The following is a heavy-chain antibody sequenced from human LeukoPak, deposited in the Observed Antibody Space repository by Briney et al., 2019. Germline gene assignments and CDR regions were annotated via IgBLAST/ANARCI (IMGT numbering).Heavy chain of an antibody. CDR2: IYHSAST. D-gene: IGHD6-13*01. V-gene: IGHV4-30-2*01. CDR3: ARQHPPTY. Sequence: SQTLSLTCAVSGGSISNGGYSWSWIRQPPGKGLEWIGYIYHSASTYYNPSLKSRVTISVDRSKNQFSLKLSSVTAADTAVYYCARQHPPTYWGQGTLVTVSS. CDR1: GGSISNGGYS. J-gene: IGHJ4*02.